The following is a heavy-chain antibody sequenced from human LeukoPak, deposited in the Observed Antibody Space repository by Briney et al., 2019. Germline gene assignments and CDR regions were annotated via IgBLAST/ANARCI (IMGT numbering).Heavy chain of an antibody. V-gene: IGHV3-23*01. CDR1: GFTFSNYA. Sequence: GGSLRLSCAASGFTFSNYAMSWVRQAPGKGMEWVAVISGSGGTTYYGDSVKGGFTISRDNGKNTLYLQMNSLRAEDTAIYYCAREASILDYWGQGTLVTVSS. CDR2: ISGSGGTT. CDR3: AREASILDY. J-gene: IGHJ4*02.